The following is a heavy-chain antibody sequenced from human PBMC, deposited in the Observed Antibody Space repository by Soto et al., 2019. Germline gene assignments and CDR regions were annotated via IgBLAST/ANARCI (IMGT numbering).Heavy chain of an antibody. CDR1: GGSIINYY. V-gene: IGHV4-59*08. CDR3: ARHVPYCSSTSHCEYGMDV. CDR2: IYSSGTT. D-gene: IGHD2-2*01. Sequence: QVQLQESGPRLLKPSETLSLTCTVSGGSIINYYWSWIRQPPGKGLEWIGYIYSSGTTSYNPSFRSRVTISVDTSKNQFSLKLSSVTAADTAVYYCARHVPYCSSTSHCEYGMDVWGQGTTVTVSS. J-gene: IGHJ6*02.